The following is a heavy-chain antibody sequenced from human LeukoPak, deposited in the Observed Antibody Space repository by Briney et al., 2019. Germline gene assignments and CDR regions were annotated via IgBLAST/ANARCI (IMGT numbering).Heavy chain of an antibody. CDR2: IYSDGRT. J-gene: IGHJ5*02. V-gene: IGHV3-53*01. CDR1: GFTVSRNY. Sequence: GGSLRLSCAASGFTVSRNYMNWIRQAPGKGLEWVSLIYSDGRTYYADSVKGRFTISRDNAKKSLYLQMNSLRVEDTAVYYCAKGQQLGSWGLGTLVTVSS. D-gene: IGHD6-13*01. CDR3: AKGQQLGS.